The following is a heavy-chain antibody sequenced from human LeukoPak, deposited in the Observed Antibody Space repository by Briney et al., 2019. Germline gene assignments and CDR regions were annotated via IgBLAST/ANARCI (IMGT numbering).Heavy chain of an antibody. CDR1: GFTFDEYA. V-gene: IGHV3-9*01. D-gene: IGHD1-1*01. J-gene: IGHJ3*01. Sequence: PGRSLRLSCAASGFTFDEYAMHWVRQAPGRGLEWVSGISYSSETIGYVDSAKGRFTISRDNAKNSLYLQMNSLRAEDTALYYCAKDRGGSSQLGDAFDVWGQGTMVSVSS. CDR2: ISYSSETI. CDR3: AKDRGGSSQLGDAFDV.